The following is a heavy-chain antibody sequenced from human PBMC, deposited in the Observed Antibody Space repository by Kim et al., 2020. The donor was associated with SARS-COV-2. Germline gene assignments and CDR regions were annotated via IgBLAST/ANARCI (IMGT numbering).Heavy chain of an antibody. CDR2: IRSKANSYAT. J-gene: IGHJ4*02. Sequence: GGSLRLSCAASGFTFSVSVVHWVRQASGRGLEWVGRIRSKANSYATAYAASVKGRFTISRDDSKNTAYLEMNSLKTEDTAVYYCTGLVVVPAASVTGIPYWGQGSLVTVS. CDR1: GFTFSVSV. CDR3: TGLVVVPAASVTGIPY. D-gene: IGHD2-2*01. V-gene: IGHV3-73*01.